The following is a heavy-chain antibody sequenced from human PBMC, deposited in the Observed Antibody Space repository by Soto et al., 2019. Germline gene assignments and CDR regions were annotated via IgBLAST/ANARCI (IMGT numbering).Heavy chain of an antibody. J-gene: IGHJ4*02. CDR2: ISAYNGNT. CDR1: GYTFTSYG. CDR3: AREVYDSSGYNKFDD. V-gene: IGHV1-18*01. D-gene: IGHD3-22*01. Sequence: ASVKVSCKASGYTFTSYGISWVRQAPGQGLEWMGWISAYNGNTNYAQKLQGRVTMTTDTSTSTAYMELRSLRSDDTAVYYCAREVYDSSGYNKFDDWGQGTLVTVSS.